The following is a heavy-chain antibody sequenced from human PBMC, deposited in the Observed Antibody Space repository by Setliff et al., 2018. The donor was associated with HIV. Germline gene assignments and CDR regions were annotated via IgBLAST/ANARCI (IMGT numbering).Heavy chain of an antibody. D-gene: IGHD3-10*01. CDR3: ARGSPLLWFGELPDY. V-gene: IGHV4-61*01. CDR2: IFYSGST. CDR1: GDSVSSRSYY. J-gene: IGHJ4*02. Sequence: SETLSLTCTVSGDSVSSRSYYWSWIRQPPGKGLEWIGYIFYSGSTNYNPSLKSRVIISVDTSKNQFSLRLRSVTAADTAVYYCARGSPLLWFGELPDYWGQGTLVTVSS.